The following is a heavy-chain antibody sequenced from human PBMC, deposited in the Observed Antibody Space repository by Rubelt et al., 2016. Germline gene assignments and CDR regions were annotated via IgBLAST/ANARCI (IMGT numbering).Heavy chain of an antibody. D-gene: IGHD2-2*01. CDR1: GYTFTSYY. J-gene: IGHJ3*02. Sequence: QVQLVQSGAEVKKPGASVKVSCKASGYTFTSYYMHWVRQAPGQGLEWMGIINPSGGSTSYAQKCQGCDTLTGDTSTNTVYMGLSSVRSEDTAAYYCARDVIVVVPAAPDAFDIWGQGTMFTVS. CDR3: ARDVIVVVPAAPDAFDI. V-gene: IGHV1-46*01. CDR2: INPSGGST.